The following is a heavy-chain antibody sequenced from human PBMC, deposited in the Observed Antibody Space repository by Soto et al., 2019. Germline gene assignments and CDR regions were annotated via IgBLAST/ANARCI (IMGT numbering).Heavy chain of an antibody. CDR3: ARRPVYSSSSDVDYCYGYGMYV. CDR1: GGTFSSYA. Sequence: QVQLVQSGAEVKKPGSSVKVSCKASGGTFSSYAISWVRQAPGQGLEWMGAIIPIFGTANYAQKFQGRVKFAAGEFTSTAYRELSSLRSEGMDVFSCARRPVYSSSSDVDYCYGYGMYVWGQGTTVTVS. V-gene: IGHV1-69*01. J-gene: IGHJ6*02. D-gene: IGHD6-6*01. CDR2: IIPIFGTA.